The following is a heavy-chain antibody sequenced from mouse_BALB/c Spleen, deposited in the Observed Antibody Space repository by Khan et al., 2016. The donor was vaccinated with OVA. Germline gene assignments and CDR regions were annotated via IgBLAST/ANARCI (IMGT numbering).Heavy chain of an antibody. CDR3: TREGVYGSSFAY. D-gene: IGHD1-1*02. Sequence: QVQLQQPGIELVRPGASVKLSCKASGYTFTNYWINWVKQRPGQGLEWIGNIYHSDSYSNYNQRYKDKDTLTVDKSSSPAYLLLSSPTAEDSSVYYCTREGVYGSSFAYWGQGTLVTVSA. CDR1: GYTFTNYW. J-gene: IGHJ3*01. CDR2: IYHSDSYS. V-gene: IGHV1-69*02.